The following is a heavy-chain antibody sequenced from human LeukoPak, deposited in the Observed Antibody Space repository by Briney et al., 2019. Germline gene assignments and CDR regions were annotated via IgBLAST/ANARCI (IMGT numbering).Heavy chain of an antibody. D-gene: IGHD5-18*01. J-gene: IGHJ4*02. CDR3: ASTLQLWSPFDY. V-gene: IGHV1-46*01. CDR2: INPSGGST. Sequence: ASVKVSCKASGYTFTGYYMHWVRQAPGQGLEWMGIINPSGGSTSYAQKFQGRVTMTRDTSTSTVYMELSSLRSEDTAVYYCASTLQLWSPFDYWGQGTLVTVSS. CDR1: GYTFTGYY.